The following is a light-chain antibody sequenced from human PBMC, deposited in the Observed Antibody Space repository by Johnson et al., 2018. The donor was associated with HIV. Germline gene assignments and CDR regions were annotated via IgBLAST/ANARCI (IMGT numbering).Light chain of an antibody. V-gene: IGLV1-51*01. CDR1: SSNIGNNY. Sequence: QSVLTQPPSVSAAPGQKVTISCSGSSSNIGNNYVSWYQQLPGTAPKLLIYDNNKRPSGIPDRFSGSKSGTSATLGITGLQTGDEADYYCGTWDSSLSEGVFGTGTKVTFL. CDR2: DNN. CDR3: GTWDSSLSEGV. J-gene: IGLJ1*01.